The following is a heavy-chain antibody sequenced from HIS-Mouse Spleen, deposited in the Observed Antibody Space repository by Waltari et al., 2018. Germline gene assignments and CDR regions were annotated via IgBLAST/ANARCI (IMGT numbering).Heavy chain of an antibody. V-gene: IGHV4-4*07. J-gene: IGHJ5*02. CDR2: IYTRGST. Sequence: QVQLQESGPGLVKPSETLSLTCTVSGGSISSYYWSWIRQPAGKGLEWIGRIYTRGSTNHNPPLKSRVTMSGDTSKNQFSLKLSSVTAADTAVYYCARSPYYDFWSGYSDNWFDPWGQGTLVTVSS. CDR1: GGSISSYY. D-gene: IGHD3-3*01. CDR3: ARSPYYDFWSGYSDNWFDP.